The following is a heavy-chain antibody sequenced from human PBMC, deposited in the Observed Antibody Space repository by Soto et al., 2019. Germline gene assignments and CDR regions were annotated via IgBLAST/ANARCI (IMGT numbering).Heavy chain of an antibody. J-gene: IGHJ4*02. CDR1: GFTFRSYV. CDR3: ARWETTGGLEV. D-gene: IGHD1-26*01. V-gene: IGHV3-33*05. CDR2: TSYDGSNN. Sequence: QVQLVQSGGGVVQPGTSLRLSCVGSGFTFRSYVIHWVRQAPGKGLEWVALTSYDGSNNFYGDSVKGRFTISRDNSRNTVTLEKYCLRLEDTALYYCARWETTGGLEVWGQGTLVPVSS.